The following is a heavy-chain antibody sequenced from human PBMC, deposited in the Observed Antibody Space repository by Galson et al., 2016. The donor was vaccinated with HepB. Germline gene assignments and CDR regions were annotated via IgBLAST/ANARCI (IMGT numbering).Heavy chain of an antibody. V-gene: IGHV3-23*01. J-gene: IGHJ6*02. Sequence: SLRLSCAASGFTFSSYAMSWVRQAPGKGLEWVSTISGSGGSTYYADSVKGRFTISRDNSKNTLYLQMNSLRAEDTAVYYCAKITMVQGGFYYYGMDVWGPGTTVTVSS. CDR1: GFTFSSYA. CDR3: AKITMVQGGFYYYGMDV. D-gene: IGHD3-10*01. CDR2: ISGSGGST.